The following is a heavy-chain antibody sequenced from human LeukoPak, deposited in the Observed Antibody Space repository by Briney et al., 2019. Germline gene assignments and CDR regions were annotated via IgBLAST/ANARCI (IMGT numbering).Heavy chain of an antibody. D-gene: IGHD3-3*01. J-gene: IGHJ4*02. V-gene: IGHV3-74*01. Sequence: GGSLRLSCAASGFTFNNYWMHWVRQAPGKGLVWVSRINSDGSSTSYADSVKGRFTISRDNAKNTLSLQMNSLRAEDTAVYYCARDYDFWSGFFDYWGQGTLVTVSS. CDR3: ARDYDFWSGFFDY. CDR1: GFTFNNYW. CDR2: INSDGSST.